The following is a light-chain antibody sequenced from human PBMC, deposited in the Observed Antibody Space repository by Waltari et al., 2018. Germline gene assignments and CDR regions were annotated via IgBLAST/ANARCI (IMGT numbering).Light chain of an antibody. Sequence: DIGVTQSPASLPVSLGGRATINCKSSQGVFSAPNSKNYIAGYQQKPGQPPKLVIYWASTRESGVPERFSGSGSGTDFTLTISSLQAEDVAVYYCQQYYEIPITFGPGTK. CDR2: WAS. V-gene: IGKV4-1*01. CDR3: QQYYEIPIT. J-gene: IGKJ3*01. CDR1: QGVFSAPNSKNY.